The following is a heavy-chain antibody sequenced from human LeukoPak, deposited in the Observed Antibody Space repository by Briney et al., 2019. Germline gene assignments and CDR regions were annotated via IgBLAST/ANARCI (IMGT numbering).Heavy chain of an antibody. CDR2: INPNSGGT. D-gene: IGHD6-13*01. V-gene: IGHV1-2*02. CDR1: GYTFTRYY. CDR3: SRVIAAGHPEFDY. J-gene: IGHJ4*02. Sequence: ASVTVSCMDSGYTFTRYYMHWVRQAPGQGLEWMGWINPNSGGTNYSQNEQGRVTITRATSITTAYLELRRLRSDATAAYYCSRVIAAGHPEFDYWGQGTLVTVSS.